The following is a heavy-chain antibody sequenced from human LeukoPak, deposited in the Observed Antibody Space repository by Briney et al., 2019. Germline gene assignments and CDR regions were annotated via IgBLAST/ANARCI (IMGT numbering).Heavy chain of an antibody. D-gene: IGHD1-26*01. Sequence: GSLRLSCAASGFTFSSYEMNWVRQAPGKGLEWVSYISSSGSTIYYADSVKGRFTISRDNATNSLYLQMNSLRAEDTAVYYFARAVYSGSSTWGQGTLVTVSS. V-gene: IGHV3-48*03. CDR3: ARAVYSGSST. J-gene: IGHJ4*02. CDR2: ISSSGSTI. CDR1: GFTFSSYE.